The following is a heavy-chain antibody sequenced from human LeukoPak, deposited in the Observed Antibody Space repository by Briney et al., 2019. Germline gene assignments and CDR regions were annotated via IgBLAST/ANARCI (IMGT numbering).Heavy chain of an antibody. D-gene: IGHD1-1*01. J-gene: IGHJ6*03. CDR1: GFTVSSNY. CDR2: ISGNGRT. V-gene: IGHV3-66*02. CDR3: ATSLGLEDPYYYYYMDV. Sequence: GGSLRLSCAASGFTVSSNYMNWVRQAPGKGLEWVSVISGNGRTFYADSLKGRFTISRDNSKNTLYLQMNSLRAEDTAVYYCATSLGLEDPYYYYYMDVWGKGTTVTV.